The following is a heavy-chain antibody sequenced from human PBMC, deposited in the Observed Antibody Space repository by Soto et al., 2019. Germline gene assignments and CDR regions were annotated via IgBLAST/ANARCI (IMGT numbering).Heavy chain of an antibody. CDR1: GYSFTSNW. J-gene: IGHJ6*02. Sequence: PGESLKISCEASGYSFTSNWIGWVRQMPGKGLEWMGIINPADSDIKYSPSFQGQVTISADKSISTAYLQWSSLKASDTAMYYCARTLYSGYDPRSYYYYGMDVWGQGTTVTVSS. CDR3: ARTLYSGYDPRSYYYYGMDV. D-gene: IGHD5-12*01. CDR2: INPADSDI. V-gene: IGHV5-51*01.